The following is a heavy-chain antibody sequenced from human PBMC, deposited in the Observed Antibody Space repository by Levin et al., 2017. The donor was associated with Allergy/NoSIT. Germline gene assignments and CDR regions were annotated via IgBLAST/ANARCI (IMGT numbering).Heavy chain of an antibody. CDR3: ARDIRGNDYGDYRDYYYYGMDV. D-gene: IGHD4-17*01. V-gene: IGHV3-33*01. Sequence: GGSLRLSCAASGFTFSSYGMHWVRQAPGKGLEWVAVIWYDGSNKYYADSVKGRFTISRDNSKNTLYLQMNSLRAEDTAVYYCARDIRGNDYGDYRDYYYYGMDVWGQGTTVTVSS. CDR1: GFTFSSYG. J-gene: IGHJ6*02. CDR2: IWYDGSNK.